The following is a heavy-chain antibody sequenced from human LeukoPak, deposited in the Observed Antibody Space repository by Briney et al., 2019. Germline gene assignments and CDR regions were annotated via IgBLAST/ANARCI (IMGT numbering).Heavy chain of an antibody. J-gene: IGHJ4*02. CDR1: GGSISSYY. D-gene: IGHD3-22*01. Sequence: SETLSLTCTVSGGSISSYYWSWIRQPPGKGMVWIGYIYYSGSTNYNPSLKRRVTISVDTSKNQFSLKLSSVTAADTTVYYCARGIRSYYDSSGYYFDYWGQGTLVTVSS. CDR3: ARGIRSYYDSSGYYFDY. CDR2: IYYSGST. V-gene: IGHV4-59*01.